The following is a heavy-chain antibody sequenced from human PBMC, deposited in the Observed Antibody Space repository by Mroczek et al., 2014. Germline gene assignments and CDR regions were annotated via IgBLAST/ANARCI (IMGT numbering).Heavy chain of an antibody. D-gene: IGHD2-15*01. Sequence: QVQLQESGPGLVKPSETLSLTCTVSGGSISSYYWSWIRQPPGKGLEWIGYIYYSGSTNYNPSLKSRVTISVDTSKNQFSLKLSSVTAADTAVYYCARGGYCSGGSCSVNGNWFDPWGQGTLVTVSS. J-gene: IGHJ5*02. V-gene: IGHV4-59*01. CDR3: ARGGYCSGGSCSVNGNWFDP. CDR2: IYYSGST. CDR1: GGSISSYY.